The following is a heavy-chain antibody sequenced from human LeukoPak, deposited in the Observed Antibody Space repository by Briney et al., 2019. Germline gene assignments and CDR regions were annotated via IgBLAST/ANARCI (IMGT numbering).Heavy chain of an antibody. CDR3: ARGVSYYYDNSGHPGWYFDL. Sequence: PGGSLRLSCAVSGFTFNYYDMHCVRQAPGKRLEWVSAIRTTGDTHYPDSVKGRFAMSREDAKNSVHLQMNTLRAGDTAVYYCARGVSYYYDNSGHPGWYFDLWGRGTLVTVSS. V-gene: IGHV3-13*01. J-gene: IGHJ2*01. D-gene: IGHD3-22*01. CDR2: IRTTGDT. CDR1: GFTFNYYD.